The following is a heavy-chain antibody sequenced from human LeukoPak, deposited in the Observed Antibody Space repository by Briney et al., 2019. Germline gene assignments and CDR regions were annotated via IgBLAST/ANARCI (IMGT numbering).Heavy chain of an antibody. CDR2: ISWDGGST. J-gene: IGHJ4*02. CDR1: GFTFDDYT. D-gene: IGHD3-10*01. V-gene: IGHV3-43*01. CDR3: AKAVGSGSYLGYYFDY. Sequence: GGSLRLSCAASGFTFDDYTMHWVRQAPGKGLEWVSLISWDGGSTYYADSVKGRFTISRDNSKNSLYLQMNSLRTEDTALYYCAKAVGSGSYLGYYFDYWGQGTLVTVSS.